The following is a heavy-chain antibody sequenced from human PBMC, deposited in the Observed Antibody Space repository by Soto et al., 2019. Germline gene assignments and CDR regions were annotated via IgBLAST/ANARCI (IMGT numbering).Heavy chain of an antibody. CDR3: VGDTSSGSEDV. J-gene: IGHJ6*02. D-gene: IGHD6-6*01. CDR1: GFTLRDYA. V-gene: IGHV3-9*01. Sequence: EEELVESGGGLVQPGRSLKLSCATSGFTLRDYAMHWVRQVPGGGLEWVSGILASGDVGYVDSVRRRFTMSRDGAKSAPRPQLNILKPDETALYYCVGDTSSGSEDVWGQGTTVTVSS. CDR2: ILASGDV.